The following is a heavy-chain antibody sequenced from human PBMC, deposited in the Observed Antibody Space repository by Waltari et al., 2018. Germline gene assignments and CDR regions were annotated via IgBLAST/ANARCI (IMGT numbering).Heavy chain of an antibody. CDR2: ISRVLGIA. Sequence: QVQLVQSGAEVKKPGSSVKVSCKASGGTFSSYAISWVRQAPGEGLEWSGGISRVLGIANYAKKFHGRVTITADESTSTAYMELSSLRSEDTAVYYCARVMVQGPCDYWGQGPLVTVSS. CDR1: GGTFSSYA. D-gene: IGHD3-10*01. V-gene: IGHV1-69*04. J-gene: IGHJ4*02. CDR3: ARVMVQGPCDY.